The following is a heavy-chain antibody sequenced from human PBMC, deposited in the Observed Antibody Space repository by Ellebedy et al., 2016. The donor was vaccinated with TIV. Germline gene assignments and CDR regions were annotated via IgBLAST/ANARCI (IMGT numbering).Heavy chain of an antibody. CDR2: IRYDGSDK. J-gene: IGHJ4*02. D-gene: IGHD1-26*01. V-gene: IGHV3-33*01. CDR3: ARREGALDL. CDR1: GFTFSSYG. Sequence: GGSLRLSCAASGFTFSSYGMHWVRQAPGKGLEWVALIRYDGSDKNYADSVKGRFTISRDDAKSSLSLRMTSLRAEDTAVYFRARREGALDLWGQGTLVTVSS.